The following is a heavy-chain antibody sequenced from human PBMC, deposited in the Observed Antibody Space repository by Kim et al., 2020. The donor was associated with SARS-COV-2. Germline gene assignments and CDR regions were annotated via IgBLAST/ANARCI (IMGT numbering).Heavy chain of an antibody. CDR3: AKDRRLYYDFWSGYDRPRDGMDV. D-gene: IGHD3-3*01. V-gene: IGHV3-23*01. CDR2: ISGSGGST. Sequence: GGSLRLSCAASGFTFSSYAMSWGRQAPGKGLEWVSGISGSGGSTYYADSVKGRFTISRDNSKNTLYLQMNSLRAEDTAVYYCAKDRRLYYDFWSGYDRPRDGMDVWGQGTTVTVSS. CDR1: GFTFSSYA. J-gene: IGHJ6*02.